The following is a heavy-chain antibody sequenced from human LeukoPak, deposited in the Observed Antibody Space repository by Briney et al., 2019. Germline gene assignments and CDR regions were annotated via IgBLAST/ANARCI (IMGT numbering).Heavy chain of an antibody. J-gene: IGHJ5*02. CDR2: IYYSGST. D-gene: IGHD1-26*01. Sequence: SETLSLTCTVSGGSISSSSYYWGWIRQPPGKGLEWIGSIYYSGSTYYNPSLKSRVTISVDTSKNQFSLNLSSVTAADTAVYYCARGSFFAGARVWFDPWGQGTLVTVSS. CDR1: GGSISSSSYY. CDR3: ARGSFFAGARVWFDP. V-gene: IGHV4-39*07.